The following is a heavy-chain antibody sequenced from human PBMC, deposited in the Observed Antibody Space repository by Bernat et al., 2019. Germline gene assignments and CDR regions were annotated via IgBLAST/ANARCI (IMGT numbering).Heavy chain of an antibody. Sequence: EVQLVESGGGVVRPGGSLRLSCAASGFTFDDYGMSWVRQAPGKVLEWVSGINWNGGSTGYADSVKGRFTISRDNAKNSLYLQMNSLRAEDTALYYCARVSSDYVWGSYRYTLDDYYYYGMDVWGQGTTVTVSS. J-gene: IGHJ6*02. CDR3: ARVSSDYVWGSYRYTLDDYYYYGMDV. D-gene: IGHD3-16*02. V-gene: IGHV3-20*04. CDR1: GFTFDDYG. CDR2: INWNGGST.